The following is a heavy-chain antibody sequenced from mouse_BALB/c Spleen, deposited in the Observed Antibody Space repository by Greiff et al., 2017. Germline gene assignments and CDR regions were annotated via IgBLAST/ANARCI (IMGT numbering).Heavy chain of an antibody. J-gene: IGHJ4*01. Sequence: EVQLVESGGGLVKPGGSLKLSCAASGFAFSSYDMSWVRQTPEKRLEWVAYISSGGGSTYYPDTVKGRFTISRDNAKNTLYLQMSSLKSEDTAMYYCARLDSSGYDAMDYWGQGTSVTVSS. CDR1: GFAFSSYD. V-gene: IGHV5-12-1*01. D-gene: IGHD3-2*01. CDR3: ARLDSSGYDAMDY. CDR2: ISSGGGST.